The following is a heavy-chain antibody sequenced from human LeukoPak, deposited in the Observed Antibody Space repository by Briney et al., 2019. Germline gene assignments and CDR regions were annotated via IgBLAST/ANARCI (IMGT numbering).Heavy chain of an antibody. Sequence: SETLSLTCSVSGASISSGSNYWGWIRQPPGKTLEWIGSIYSSGSTYYNPSLKSRVIIIIDTPKNHFSLTLSSVTAADTAVYYCARGWFGELLRSPEHYYYYMDVWGKGTTVTISS. V-gene: IGHV4-39*07. D-gene: IGHD3-10*01. CDR2: IYSSGST. J-gene: IGHJ6*03. CDR3: ARGWFGELLRSPEHYYYYMDV. CDR1: GASISSGSNY.